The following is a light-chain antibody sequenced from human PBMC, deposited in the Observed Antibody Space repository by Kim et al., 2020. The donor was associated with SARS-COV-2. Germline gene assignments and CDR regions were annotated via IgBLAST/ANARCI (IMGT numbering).Light chain of an antibody. Sequence: ASVRDRVTITCRASQDIRNDLGWYQQNPGRAPKRLIYGASSLQSGVPSRFSGSGSETEFTLTISSVQPEDFATYFCLQHSTYPITFGQGTRLEIK. V-gene: IGKV1-17*01. CDR3: LQHSTYPIT. CDR2: GAS. J-gene: IGKJ5*01. CDR1: QDIRND.